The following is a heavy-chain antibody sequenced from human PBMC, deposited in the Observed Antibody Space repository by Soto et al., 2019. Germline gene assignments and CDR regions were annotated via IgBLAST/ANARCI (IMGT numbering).Heavy chain of an antibody. CDR2: FDPEDGET. J-gene: IGHJ4*02. CDR3: ATFRGGYYDSSGYYSFDY. Sequence: ASVKVSCKVSGYTLTELSMHWVRQAPGKGLEWMGGFDPEDGETIYAQKFQGRVTMTEDTSTDTAYMELSSLRSEDTAVYYCATFRGGYYDSSGYYSFDYWGQGTLVTVSS. CDR1: GYTLTELS. V-gene: IGHV1-24*01. D-gene: IGHD3-22*01.